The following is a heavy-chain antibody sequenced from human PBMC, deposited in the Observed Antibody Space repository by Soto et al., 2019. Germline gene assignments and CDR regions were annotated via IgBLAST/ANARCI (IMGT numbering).Heavy chain of an antibody. CDR2: ISGSGNGT. J-gene: IGHJ4*02. CDR3: AKERPTTTCFDY. Sequence: VGSLGLSCVASEFPFSSSAMTCLRQAPGKGLEWVSAISGSGNGTNYADSVKGRFTVSRDNSKNILYLQMNSLRAEDTAVYYCAKERPTTTCFDYWGPGTLVTVSS. CDR1: EFPFSSSA. V-gene: IGHV3-23*01. D-gene: IGHD1-1*01.